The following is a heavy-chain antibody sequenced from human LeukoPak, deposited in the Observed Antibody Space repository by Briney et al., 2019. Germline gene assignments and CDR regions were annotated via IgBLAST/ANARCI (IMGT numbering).Heavy chain of an antibody. CDR2: ISSSSSYI. V-gene: IGHV3-21*01. Sequence: GGSLRLSCAASGFTFSSYSRTWVRQAPGKGLEWVSSISSSSSYIYYADSVKGRFTISRDNAKNSLYLQMNSLRAEDTAVYYCARAVSSGYDFAYYYYYGMDVWGKGTTVTVSS. J-gene: IGHJ6*04. CDR1: GFTFSSYS. D-gene: IGHD5-12*01. CDR3: ARAVSSGYDFAYYYYYGMDV.